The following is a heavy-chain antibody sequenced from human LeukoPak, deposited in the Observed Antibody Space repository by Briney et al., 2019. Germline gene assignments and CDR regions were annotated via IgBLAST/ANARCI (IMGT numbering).Heavy chain of an antibody. D-gene: IGHD3-16*02. V-gene: IGHV3-30-3*01. CDR1: GSTFSRNA. CDR3: AREGESSIYYFDY. Sequence: GGSLRLSCAASGSTFSRNALHWVRQAPGKGLEWVAVISYDGNSKYYADSVKGRFTISGDNSKDTLYLQMNSLRAEDTAVYYCAREGESSIYYFDYWGQGTLVTVSS. CDR2: ISYDGNSK. J-gene: IGHJ4*02.